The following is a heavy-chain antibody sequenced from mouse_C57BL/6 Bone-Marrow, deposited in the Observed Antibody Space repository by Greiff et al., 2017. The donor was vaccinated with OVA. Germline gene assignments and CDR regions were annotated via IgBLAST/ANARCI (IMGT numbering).Heavy chain of an antibody. CDR2: IYPGGGYT. CDR1: GYTFTNYW. Sequence: VKLMESGAELVRPGTSVKMSCKASGYTFTNYWIGWAKQRPGHGLEWIGDIYPGGGYTNYNEKFKGKATLTADKSSSTAYMQFSSLTSEDSAIYYCAKTDYSNYFYYFDYWGQGTTLTVSS. J-gene: IGHJ2*01. V-gene: IGHV1-63*01. CDR3: AKTDYSNYFYYFDY. D-gene: IGHD2-5*01.